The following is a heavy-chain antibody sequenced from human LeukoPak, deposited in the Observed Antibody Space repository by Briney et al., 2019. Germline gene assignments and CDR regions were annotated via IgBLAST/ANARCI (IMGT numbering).Heavy chain of an antibody. Sequence: SETLSLTCTVSGYSISSDYYWGWIRQPPGKGLEWIGNIYHNGATYYNPSLESRVTISVDTSKNQFSLRLSSVTAADTAVYYCARERRDGYKVYFDYWGQGTLVTVSS. CDR3: ARERRDGYKVYFDY. D-gene: IGHD5-24*01. J-gene: IGHJ4*02. CDR2: IYHNGAT. V-gene: IGHV4-38-2*02. CDR1: GYSISSDYY.